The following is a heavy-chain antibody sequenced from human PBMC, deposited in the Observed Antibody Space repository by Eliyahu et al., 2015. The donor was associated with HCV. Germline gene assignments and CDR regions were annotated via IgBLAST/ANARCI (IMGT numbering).Heavy chain of an antibody. Sequence: QVQLQQWGAGLLKPSETLSLTCAVYGGSFSGYYWSWXRQPPGKGLEWIGEINHSGSTNYNPSLKSRVTISVDTSKNQFSLKLSSVTAADTAVYYCARAGYYDFWSGYRPTKRNWFDPWGQGTLVTVSS. J-gene: IGHJ5*02. V-gene: IGHV4-34*01. CDR1: GGSFSGYY. D-gene: IGHD3-3*01. CDR3: ARAGYYDFWSGYRPTKRNWFDP. CDR2: INHSGST.